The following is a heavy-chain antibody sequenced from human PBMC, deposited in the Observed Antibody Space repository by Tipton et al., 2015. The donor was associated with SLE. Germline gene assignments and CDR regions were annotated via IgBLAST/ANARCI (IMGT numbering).Heavy chain of an antibody. CDR3: ARHDYPDWSGSFDS. D-gene: IGHD3-3*01. CDR1: GDSISRNPYY. J-gene: IGHJ4*02. V-gene: IGHV4-39*01. CDR2: IDYGGSS. Sequence: TLSLTCTVSGDSISRNPYYWGWIRQPPGKGLEWIKSIDYGGSSYNNPSLKGRVSMSIDTAKNHFSLKLTSVTAADTAIYFCARHDYPDWSGSFDSWGPGTKVTVSS.